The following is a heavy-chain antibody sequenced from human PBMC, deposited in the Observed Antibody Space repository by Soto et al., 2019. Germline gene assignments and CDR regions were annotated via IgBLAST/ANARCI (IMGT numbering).Heavy chain of an antibody. CDR1: GGTFSSYA. V-gene: IGHV1-69*01. CDR2: IIPIFGTA. CDR3: ECKLGTGTAYYYYGMDV. Sequence: QVQLVQSGAEVKKPGSSVKVSCKASGGTFSSYAISWVRQAPGQGLEWMGGIIPIFGTANYAQKFQGRVTITADESTSTAYMELSSLRSEDTAVYYCECKLGTGTAYYYYGMDVWGQGTTVTVSS. J-gene: IGHJ6*02. D-gene: IGHD1-1*01.